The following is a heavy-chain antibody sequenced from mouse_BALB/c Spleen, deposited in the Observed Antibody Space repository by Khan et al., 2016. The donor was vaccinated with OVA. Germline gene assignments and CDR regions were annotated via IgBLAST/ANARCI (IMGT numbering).Heavy chain of an antibody. D-gene: IGHD4-1*01. CDR3: TSHLTGSFAY. J-gene: IGHJ3*01. CDR2: ISSDGTYT. V-gene: IGHV5-6*01. CDR1: GFTFSNYG. Sequence: EVQLQESGGDLVKPGGSLKLSCAASGFTFSNYGMSWVRQTPDKRLEWVATISSDGTYTYYPDSVKGRFTISRNNAKNTLYLQMSSLKSEDTAMYYCTSHLTGSFAYWGQGILVTVSA.